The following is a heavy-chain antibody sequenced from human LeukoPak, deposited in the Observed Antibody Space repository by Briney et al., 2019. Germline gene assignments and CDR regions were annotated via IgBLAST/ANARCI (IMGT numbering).Heavy chain of an antibody. CDR3: ARTIVPRTYFDY. Sequence: SETLSLTCTVSGGSISSGGYSWSWIRQPPGKGLEWIGYIYYSGTTYYRPSLKSRISIAVDTSKNQFSLRLSSVTAADTAVYYCARTIVPRTYFDYWGQGTLVTVST. J-gene: IGHJ4*02. D-gene: IGHD2/OR15-2a*01. CDR2: IYYSGTT. CDR1: GGSISSGGYS. V-gene: IGHV4-30-4*07.